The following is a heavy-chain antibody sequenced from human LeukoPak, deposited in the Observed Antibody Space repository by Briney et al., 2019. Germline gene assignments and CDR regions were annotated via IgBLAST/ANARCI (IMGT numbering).Heavy chain of an antibody. CDR2: ISGSSSYI. CDR1: GFTFSSYW. D-gene: IGHD6-13*01. J-gene: IGHJ5*02. CDR3: ARGAQTVAAADNWFDP. V-gene: IGHV3-21*01. Sequence: GGSLRLSCAASGFTFSSYWMSWVRQAPGKGLEWVSSISGSSSYIYYADSVRGRFTISRDNAKKSLYLQMNSLRAEDTAVYYCARGAQTVAAADNWFDPWGQGTLVTVSS.